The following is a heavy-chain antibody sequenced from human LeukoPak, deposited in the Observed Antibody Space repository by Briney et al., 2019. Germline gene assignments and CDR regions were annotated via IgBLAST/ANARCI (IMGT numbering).Heavy chain of an antibody. V-gene: IGHV4-34*01. CDR2: ISHSGST. Sequence: KPSETLSLTCAVYGGSFSGYYWSWIRQPPGKGLEWIGEISHSGSTNYNPSLKSRVTISVDTSKNQFSLKLSSVTAADTAVYYCARGYSSSSYNWFDPWGQGTLVAVSS. D-gene: IGHD6-6*01. CDR3: ARGYSSSSYNWFDP. J-gene: IGHJ5*02. CDR1: GGSFSGYY.